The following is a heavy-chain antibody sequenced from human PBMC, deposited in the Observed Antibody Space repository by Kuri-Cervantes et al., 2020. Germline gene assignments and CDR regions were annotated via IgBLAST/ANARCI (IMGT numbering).Heavy chain of an antibody. CDR2: IYYDGGT. Sequence: SETLSLTCTVSGGSISSGGYYWSWIRQHPGKGLEWIGYIYYDGGTHYNPSLKSRVSISVDTSKNQFSLKLSSVTAADTAVYYCATQEIYGNRDYWGQGTLVTVSS. V-gene: IGHV4-31*03. D-gene: IGHD5-24*01. CDR1: GGSISSGGYY. CDR3: ATQEIYGNRDY. J-gene: IGHJ4*02.